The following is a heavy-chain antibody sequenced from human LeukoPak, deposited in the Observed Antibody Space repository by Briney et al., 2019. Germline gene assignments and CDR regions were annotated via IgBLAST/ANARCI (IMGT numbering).Heavy chain of an antibody. CDR3: ARGGVLRYFDLDY. V-gene: IGHV4-39*07. Sequence: PSETLSLTCTVSGGSISSSSYYWGWIRQPPGKGLEWIGSIYYSRSTYYNPSLKSRVTISVDTSKNQFSLKLSSVAAADTAVYYCARGGVLRYFDLDYWGQGTLVTVSS. J-gene: IGHJ4*02. CDR2: IYYSRST. D-gene: IGHD3-9*01. CDR1: GGSISSSSYY.